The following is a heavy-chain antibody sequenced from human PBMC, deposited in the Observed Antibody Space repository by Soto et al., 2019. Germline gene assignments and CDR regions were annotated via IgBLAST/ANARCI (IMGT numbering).Heavy chain of an antibody. V-gene: IGHV4-39*01. D-gene: IGHD3-3*01. J-gene: IGHJ4*02. Sequence: SETLSLTCTVSGGSISSSSYYWGWIRQPPGKGLEWIGSIYYSGSTYYNPSLKSRVTISVDTSKNQFSLKLSSVTAADTAVYYCARHAIFGVVLYYFDYWGQGTLVTVSS. CDR2: IYYSGST. CDR1: GGSISSSSYY. CDR3: ARHAIFGVVLYYFDY.